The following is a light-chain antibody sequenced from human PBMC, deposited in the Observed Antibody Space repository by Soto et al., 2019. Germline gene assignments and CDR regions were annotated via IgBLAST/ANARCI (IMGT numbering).Light chain of an antibody. Sequence: EIVMTQSPATLSVSPGERATLSCRASQSFTSNLAWYQQKPGQAPRLLIYGASTRATGIPARFSGSGSGTEFTLTITILKSEDFAVYYCQQYNNWPPAWTFGQGTKAETK. CDR1: QSFTSN. CDR3: QQYNNWPPAWT. CDR2: GAS. J-gene: IGKJ1*01. V-gene: IGKV3-15*01.